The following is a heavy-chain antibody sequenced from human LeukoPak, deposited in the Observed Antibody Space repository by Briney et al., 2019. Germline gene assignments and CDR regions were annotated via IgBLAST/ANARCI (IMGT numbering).Heavy chain of an antibody. J-gene: IGHJ4*02. CDR2: IGYDGSNK. CDR3: AKEIYYDSSAFFDY. CDR1: GFSFSSYG. Sequence: GGSLRLSCAASGFSFSSYGMHWVRQAPGKGLEWVAIIGYDGSNKYYADSVKGRFTISRDNSKNTLYLQMNSLRTEDTAVYFCAKEIYYDSSAFFDYWGQGTLVTVSS. D-gene: IGHD3-22*01. V-gene: IGHV3-30*02.